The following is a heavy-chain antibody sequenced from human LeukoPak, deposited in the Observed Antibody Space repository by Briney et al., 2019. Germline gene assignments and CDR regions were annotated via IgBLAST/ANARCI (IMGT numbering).Heavy chain of an antibody. CDR2: IKSDGSST. J-gene: IGHJ3*02. V-gene: IGHV3-74*01. CDR3: TRGDTLI. D-gene: IGHD2-15*01. Sequence: PGGSLRLSCAASGFTFSIYSMHWVRQAPGKGLVWVSRIKSDGSSTSYADSVKGRFTISRDNAKNSLYLQMNSLRAEDTAVYYCTRGDTLIWGQGTMDTVSS. CDR1: GFTFSIYS.